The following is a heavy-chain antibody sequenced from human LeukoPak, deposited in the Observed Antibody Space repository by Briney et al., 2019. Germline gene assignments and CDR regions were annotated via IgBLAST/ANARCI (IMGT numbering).Heavy chain of an antibody. D-gene: IGHD3-22*01. Sequence: GGSLRLSCAASGFTFSDYYMSWIRQAPGKGLEWVSYISSSGSTIYYADSVKGRFTISRDNAKNSLYLQMNSLRAEDTAVYYCARAGRYSYDSSGYYYDAFDIWGQGTMVTVSS. CDR3: ARAGRYSYDSSGYYYDAFDI. J-gene: IGHJ3*02. V-gene: IGHV3-11*04. CDR2: ISSSGSTI. CDR1: GFTFSDYY.